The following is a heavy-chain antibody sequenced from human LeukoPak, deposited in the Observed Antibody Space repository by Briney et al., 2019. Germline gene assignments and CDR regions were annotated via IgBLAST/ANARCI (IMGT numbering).Heavy chain of an antibody. J-gene: IGHJ5*02. V-gene: IGHV3-30*18. D-gene: IGHD1-14*01. CDR1: GFAFSNYG. Sequence: GGSLRLSCAASGFAFSNYGIHWVRQAPGKGLEWVAVISFDGSVQYYADSVRGRFTISRDNSKNTLYLQMNSLRIDDTAVYFCAKVFVLLRGTPENWFDPWGQGTLVTVSS. CDR2: ISFDGSVQ. CDR3: AKVFVLLRGTPENWFDP.